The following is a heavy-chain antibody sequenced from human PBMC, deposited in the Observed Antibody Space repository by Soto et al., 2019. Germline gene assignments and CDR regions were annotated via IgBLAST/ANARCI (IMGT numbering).Heavy chain of an antibody. J-gene: IGHJ4*03. Sequence: SQTLSLTCAISGDSVSSNSGAWNWIRQSPSRGLEWLGRTYYRSKWYNDYAVSVKGRITINPDTSKNQFSLQLNSVTPEDTAVYFFEGRGTGVIFGLRAQGTLVPVSS. CDR3: EGRGTGVIFGL. V-gene: IGHV6-1*01. CDR2: TYYRSKWYN. CDR1: GDSVSSNSGA. D-gene: IGHD3-3*01.